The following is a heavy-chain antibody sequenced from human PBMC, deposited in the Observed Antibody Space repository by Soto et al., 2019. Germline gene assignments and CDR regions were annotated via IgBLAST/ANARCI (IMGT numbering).Heavy chain of an antibody. Sequence: QVQLVQSGAEVKKPGSSVKVSCKASGGTFSSYAISWVRQAPGQGLEWMGGIIPIFGTANYAQKFQGRVTITADESTSTAYMELSSLRSEDTAVYYCVRRRTDCSSTSCYYYYGMDVWGQGTTVTVSS. V-gene: IGHV1-69*01. J-gene: IGHJ6*02. D-gene: IGHD2-2*01. CDR1: GGTFSSYA. CDR2: IIPIFGTA. CDR3: VRRRTDCSSTSCYYYYGMDV.